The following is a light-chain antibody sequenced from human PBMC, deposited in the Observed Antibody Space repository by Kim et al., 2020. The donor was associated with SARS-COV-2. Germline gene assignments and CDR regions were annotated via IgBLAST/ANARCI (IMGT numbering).Light chain of an antibody. CDR3: QQYGSSPWT. CDR2: GAS. Sequence: SPGERATLSCRASQSVSSSYLAWYQQKPGQAPRLLIYGASSRATGIPDRFSGSGSGTDFTLTISRLEPEDFAVYYSQQYGSSPWTFGQGTKVDIK. CDR1: QSVSSSY. J-gene: IGKJ1*01. V-gene: IGKV3-20*01.